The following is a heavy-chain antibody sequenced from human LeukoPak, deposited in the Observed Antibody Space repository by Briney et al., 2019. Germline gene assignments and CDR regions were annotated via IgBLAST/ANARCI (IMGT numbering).Heavy chain of an antibody. CDR1: GFTFSSYS. CDR3: AKDLRYCSSTSCSHFDY. V-gene: IGHV3-23*01. J-gene: IGHJ4*02. CDR2: ISGSGGST. Sequence: GGSLRLSCAASGFTFSSYSMNWVRQAPGKGLEWVSAISGSGGSTYYADSVKGRFTISRDNSKNTLYLQMNSLRAEDTAVYYCAKDLRYCSSTSCSHFDYWGQGTLVTVSS. D-gene: IGHD2-2*01.